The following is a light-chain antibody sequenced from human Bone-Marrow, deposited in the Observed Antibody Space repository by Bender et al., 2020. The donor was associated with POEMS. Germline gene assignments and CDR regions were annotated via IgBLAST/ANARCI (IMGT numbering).Light chain of an antibody. CDR1: RSNIGSNY. J-gene: IGLJ2*01. CDR3: VAWDESQSGPV. Sequence: QSVLTQPPSVSGTPGQSVTISCSGSRSNIGSNYVSWYQQFPGTAPKLLIDTNDHRPSGVPDRFSGSKSGTSASLAISGLRSEDEGDYYCVAWDESQSGPVFGGGTKLTVL. CDR2: TND. V-gene: IGLV1-47*01.